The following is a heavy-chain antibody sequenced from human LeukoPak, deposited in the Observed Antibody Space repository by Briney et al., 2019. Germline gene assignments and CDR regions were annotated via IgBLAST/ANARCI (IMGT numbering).Heavy chain of an antibody. J-gene: IGHJ6*03. Sequence: SETLSLTCTVSGGSISSYYWSWIRQPPGKGLEWIGYIYYSGSTNYNPSLKSRVTISVDTSKNQFSLKLSSVTAADTAVYYCAREKQQLVRAKYYYYYMDVWGKGTTVTISS. CDR1: GGSISSYY. V-gene: IGHV4-59*01. D-gene: IGHD6-13*01. CDR3: AREKQQLVRAKYYYYYMDV. CDR2: IYYSGST.